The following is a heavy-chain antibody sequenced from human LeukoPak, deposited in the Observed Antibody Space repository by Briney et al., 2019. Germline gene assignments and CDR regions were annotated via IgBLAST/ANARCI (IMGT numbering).Heavy chain of an antibody. D-gene: IGHD3-10*01. V-gene: IGHV3-23*01. J-gene: IGHJ6*03. CDR2: ISGSGGST. CDR1: GFTFNNYA. CDR3: ARGGHDYYYMDV. Sequence: GGSLRLSCAASGFTFNNYAMNWVRQAPGKGLEWVSAISGSGGSTYYADSVEGRFTISRDNSKNTLYLQMNSLRAEDTAVYYCARGGHDYYYMDVWGKGTTVTVSS.